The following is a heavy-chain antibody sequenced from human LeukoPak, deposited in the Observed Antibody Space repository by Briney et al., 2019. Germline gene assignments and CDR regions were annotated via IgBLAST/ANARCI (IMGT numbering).Heavy chain of an antibody. Sequence: SETLSLTCAVYGGSFSSYYWSWIRQSSGKGLEWMAEINHRGDTNYNPSVKSRVTISVDTSKNQFSLKVTSLTAADTAVYYCARGPTISETGYFDYWGQGTLVTVSS. CDR2: INHRGDT. V-gene: IGHV4-34*01. J-gene: IGHJ4*03. CDR1: GGSFSSYY. D-gene: IGHD1-1*01. CDR3: ARGPTISETGYFDY.